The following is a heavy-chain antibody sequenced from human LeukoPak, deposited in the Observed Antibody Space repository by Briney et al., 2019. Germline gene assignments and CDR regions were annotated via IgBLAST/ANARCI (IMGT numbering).Heavy chain of an antibody. CDR1: GFTFSSYA. V-gene: IGHV3-23*01. CDR3: AKIPTTLYGDYSFDY. J-gene: IGHJ4*02. CDR2: ISGSGGST. Sequence: GGSLRLSCAASGFTFSSYAMSWVRQVPGKGLEWVSGISGSGGSTDYADSVKGRVTISRDNSKNTLYLQMNSLRAEDTAVYYCAKIPTTLYGDYSFDYWGQGTLVTVSS. D-gene: IGHD4-17*01.